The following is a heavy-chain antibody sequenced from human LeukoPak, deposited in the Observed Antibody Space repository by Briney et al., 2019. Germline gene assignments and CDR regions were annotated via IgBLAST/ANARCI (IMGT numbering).Heavy chain of an antibody. Sequence: GGSLRLSCAASGFTFSSYNMNWVRQAPGKGLEWVSSITSSSGYIYYADSVKGRFTISRDNAKNSLYLQMNSLRADDTALYYCARWMSGSNWGFDHWGQGTLVTVSS. CDR1: GFTFSSYN. D-gene: IGHD5-24*01. CDR2: ITSSSGYI. J-gene: IGHJ4*02. CDR3: ARWMSGSNWGFDH. V-gene: IGHV3-21*04.